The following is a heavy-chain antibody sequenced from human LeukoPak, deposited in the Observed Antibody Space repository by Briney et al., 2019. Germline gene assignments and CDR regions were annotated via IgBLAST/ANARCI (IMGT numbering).Heavy chain of an antibody. D-gene: IGHD1-26*01. Sequence: GGSLRLSCAVSGFSFHNYWMSWVRQAPGKGLEWVATIKEDGSEKYYVDSVKGRFTISRDNAKNSLYLQMNSLRAEDTAVYYCAKTHRLEWKLLSGCFDFWGQGTLVTVSS. CDR1: GFSFHNYW. CDR2: IKEDGSEK. J-gene: IGHJ4*02. V-gene: IGHV3-7*01. CDR3: AKTHRLEWKLLSGCFDF.